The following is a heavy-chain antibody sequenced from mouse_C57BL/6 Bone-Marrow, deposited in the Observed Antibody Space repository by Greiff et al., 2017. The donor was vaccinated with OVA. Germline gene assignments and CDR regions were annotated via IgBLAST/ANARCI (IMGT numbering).Heavy chain of an antibody. Sequence: VKLVESGGDLVKPGGSLKLSCAASGFTFSSYGMSWVRQTPDKRLEWVATISSGGSYTYYPDSVKGRFTISRDNAKNTLYLQMSSLKSEDTAMYYCARYWYYAMDYWGQGTSVTVSS. CDR1: GFTFSSYG. D-gene: IGHD4-1*01. CDR3: ARYWYYAMDY. J-gene: IGHJ4*01. CDR2: ISSGGSYT. V-gene: IGHV5-6*02.